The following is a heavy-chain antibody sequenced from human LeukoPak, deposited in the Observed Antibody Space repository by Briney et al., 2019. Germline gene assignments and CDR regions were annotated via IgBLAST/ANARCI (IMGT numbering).Heavy chain of an antibody. CDR3: ARGSVVTATISAFDY. CDR1: GDSSTNYR. D-gene: IGHD2-21*02. CDR2: IYPGDCDT. Sequence: GESLKISCKGSGDSSTNYRSGWVREMPGKGLEWMGIIYPGDCDTRYSPSFQGQVTISAAKSISTAYLQWSSMDVSDNAMYCCARGSVVTATISAFDYWGQGTLVTVSS. V-gene: IGHV5-51*01. J-gene: IGHJ4*02.